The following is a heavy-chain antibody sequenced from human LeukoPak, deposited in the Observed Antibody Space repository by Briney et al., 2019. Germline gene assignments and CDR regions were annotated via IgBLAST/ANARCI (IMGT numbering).Heavy chain of an antibody. D-gene: IGHD3-22*01. V-gene: IGHV3-74*01. CDR2: INSDGSIT. CDR3: ARAGGITMIREVKVLNAFDI. Sequence: GGSLRLSCAASGFTFTTYWMHWVRQAPGKGLVWVSHINSDGSITSYADSVKGRFTISRDNSKNTLYLQMNNLRAQDTAVYYCARAGGITMIREVKVLNAFDIWGQGTMVTVSS. J-gene: IGHJ3*02. CDR1: GFTFTTYW.